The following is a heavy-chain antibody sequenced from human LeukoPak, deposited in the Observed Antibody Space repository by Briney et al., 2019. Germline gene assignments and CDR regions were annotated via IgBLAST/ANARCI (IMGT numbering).Heavy chain of an antibody. Sequence: VASVKVSCKASGGTFSSYAISWVRQAPGQGLEWMGRIIPILGIANYAQKFQGRVTITADKSTSTAYMELSSLRSEDTAVYYCASRGGSITMVRGVITYYYYGMDVWGQGTTVTVSS. V-gene: IGHV1-69*04. CDR1: GGTFSSYA. CDR2: IIPILGIA. J-gene: IGHJ6*02. D-gene: IGHD3-10*01. CDR3: ASRGGSITMVRGVITYYYYGMDV.